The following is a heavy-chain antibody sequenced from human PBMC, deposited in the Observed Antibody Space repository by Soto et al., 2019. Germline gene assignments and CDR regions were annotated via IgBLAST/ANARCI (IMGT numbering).Heavy chain of an antibody. J-gene: IGHJ4*02. V-gene: IGHV3-30-3*01. CDR3: ARKIS. CDR2: ISYDGSNK. CDR1: GFTFSGYA. Sequence: QVQLVESGGGVVQPGRSLRLSCAASGFTFSGYAMHWVRQAPGKGLEWVAVISYDGSNKYYADSVKGRFTISRDNSKNTLYLQMNSLRAEDTAVYYCARKISWGQGTLVTVSS.